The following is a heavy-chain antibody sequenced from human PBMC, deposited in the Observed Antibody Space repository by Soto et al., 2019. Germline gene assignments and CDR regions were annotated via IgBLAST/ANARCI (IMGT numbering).Heavy chain of an antibody. CDR1: GGSISSYY. D-gene: IGHD6-13*01. Sequence: QVQLQESGPGLVKPSETLSLTCTVSGGSISSYYWSWIRQPPGKGLEWIGYIYYSGSTNYNPSLKSRVTISVDTSKNQFSLKLSSVTAADTAVYYCARHSTPGPGYSSSWYGGRLYYYYYMDVWGKGTTVTVSS. CDR3: ARHSTPGPGYSSSWYGGRLYYYYYMDV. J-gene: IGHJ6*03. V-gene: IGHV4-59*08. CDR2: IYYSGST.